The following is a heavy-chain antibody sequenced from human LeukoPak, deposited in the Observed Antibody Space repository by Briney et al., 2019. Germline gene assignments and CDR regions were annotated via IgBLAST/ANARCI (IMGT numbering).Heavy chain of an antibody. CDR2: INPNSGDT. J-gene: IGHJ4*02. CDR3: ATISNLFYDSSGFSDVDY. Sequence: ASVKVSCKASGYTFTGYHMHWVRQAPGQGLEWMGRINPNSGDTNYAKKFQGRVTMTRDTSISTAYMELSRLRSDDTAVYFCATISNLFYDSSGFSDVDYWGQGTLVTVSS. CDR1: GYTFTGYH. D-gene: IGHD3-22*01. V-gene: IGHV1-2*06.